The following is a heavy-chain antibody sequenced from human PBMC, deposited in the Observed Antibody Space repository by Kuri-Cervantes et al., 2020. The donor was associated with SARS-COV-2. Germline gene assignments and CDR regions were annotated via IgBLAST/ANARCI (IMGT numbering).Heavy chain of an antibody. D-gene: IGHD1-26*01. CDR1: GFTFSSYW. CDR2: IRYDGSNK. V-gene: IGHV3-30*02. Sequence: GGSLRLSCAASGFTFSSYWMSWVRQAPGKGLEWVAFIRYDGSNKYYADSVKGRFTISRDNSKNTLYLQMNSLRAEDTAVYYCAKDRSGSYYFFDAFDIWGQGTMVTVSS. J-gene: IGHJ3*02. CDR3: AKDRSGSYYFFDAFDI.